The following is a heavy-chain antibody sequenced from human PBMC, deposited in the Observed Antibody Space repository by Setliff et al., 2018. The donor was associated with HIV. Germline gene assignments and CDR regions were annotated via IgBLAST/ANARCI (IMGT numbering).Heavy chain of an antibody. D-gene: IGHD1-1*01. CDR3: ARGGDGYNPGGGTFDH. J-gene: IGHJ4*02. V-gene: IGHV4-4*02. CDR2: IFHTGST. Sequence: SETLSLTCAVSGASISSGNWWSWVRQSPGKGLEWIGEIFHTGSTNYNPSLKSRVTISVDTSKNHFSLNVSSLTAADTALYFCARGGDGYNPGGGTFDHWGQGTLVTAPQ. CDR1: GASISSGNW.